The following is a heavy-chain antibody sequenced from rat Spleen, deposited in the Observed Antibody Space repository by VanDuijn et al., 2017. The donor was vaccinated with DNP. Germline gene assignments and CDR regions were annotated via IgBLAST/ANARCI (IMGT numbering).Heavy chain of an antibody. CDR3: TRSQTGRGFAY. Sequence: EVQLEESGGGLVQPGRSLKLSCVASGFTFNNYWMSWIRQAPGKGLEWVASITNTGDTTYYADSVKGRFTISRDNAESSLYLQMNSLRSEDTATYYCTRSQTGRGFAYWGQGTLVTVSS. J-gene: IGHJ3*01. CDR1: GFTFNNYW. V-gene: IGHV5-31*01. D-gene: IGHD5-1*01. CDR2: ITNTGDTT.